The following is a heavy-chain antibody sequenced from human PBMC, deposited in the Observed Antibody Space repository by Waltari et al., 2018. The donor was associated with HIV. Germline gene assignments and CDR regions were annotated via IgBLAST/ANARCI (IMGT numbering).Heavy chain of an antibody. V-gene: IGHV3-21*06. Sequence: ESGGGRAKPGGTLKLSCSGSGFTFKTSSVSWIRQTPGRGLEWFSSISDDSSFIYYADSVKGRFTVSRDNVRNSVFLQINDVRAEDTATYFCGAFLCAEDCRDGFDVWGQGTMVTVS. CDR1: GFTFKTSS. CDR3: GAFLCAEDCRDGFDV. CDR2: ISDDSSFI. J-gene: IGHJ3*01. D-gene: IGHD2-21*02.